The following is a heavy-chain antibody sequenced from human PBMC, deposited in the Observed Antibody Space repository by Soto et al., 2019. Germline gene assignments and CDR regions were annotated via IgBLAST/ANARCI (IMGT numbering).Heavy chain of an antibody. CDR3: ATVSSSWYKDYFDY. Sequence: QVQLVQSGAEVKKPGSSVKVSCKASGGTFSNYAISWVRQAPGQGLEWMGGIIPIFGTTNYAQRFQGRVTITADESTSTAYMELSSLRSEDTVVYYCATVSSSWYKDYFDYWGQGTLVTFSS. CDR1: GGTFSNYA. J-gene: IGHJ4*02. V-gene: IGHV1-69*12. D-gene: IGHD6-13*01. CDR2: IIPIFGTT.